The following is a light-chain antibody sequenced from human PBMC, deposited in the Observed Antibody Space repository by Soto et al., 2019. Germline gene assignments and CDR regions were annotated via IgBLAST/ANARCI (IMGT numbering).Light chain of an antibody. CDR2: AAS. Sequence: IQLSQSPSSLSASVGDRVTITCRASQGISSYLAWYQQKPGKAPKLLIYAASTLQSGVPSRFSGSGSGTDFTLTISSLQPEDFATYYCQQSYSTSFGQGTRLEIK. J-gene: IGKJ5*01. V-gene: IGKV1-39*01. CDR3: QQSYSTS. CDR1: QGISSY.